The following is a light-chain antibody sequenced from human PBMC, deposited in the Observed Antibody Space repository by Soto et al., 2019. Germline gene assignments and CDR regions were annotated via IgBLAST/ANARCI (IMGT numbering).Light chain of an antibody. CDR1: SSDVGGYNY. CDR3: SSYTNINTRACV. J-gene: IGLJ1*01. Sequence: QSALTQPASVSGSPGQSITISCTGTSSDVGGYNYVSWYQQHPGKAPKLMIYEVSNRPSGVSNRFSGSKSGNTASLTISGLQAEDDADYYCSSYTNINTRACVFGTGTKLTVL. CDR2: EVS. V-gene: IGLV2-14*01.